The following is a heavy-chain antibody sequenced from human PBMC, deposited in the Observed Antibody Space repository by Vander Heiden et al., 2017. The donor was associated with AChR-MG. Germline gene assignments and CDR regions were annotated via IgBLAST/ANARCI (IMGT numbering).Heavy chain of an antibody. CDR3: ATSYCSGGSCYSDY. D-gene: IGHD2-15*01. Sequence: QVQLQQWGAGLLKPSATLSLPCAVYGGSFSGYYWSWIRQPPGKGLEWIGEINHSGSTNYNPSLKSRVTISVDTSKNQFSLKLSSVTAADTAVYYCATSYCSGGSCYSDYWGQGTLVTVSS. CDR2: INHSGST. J-gene: IGHJ4*02. V-gene: IGHV4-34*01. CDR1: GGSFSGYY.